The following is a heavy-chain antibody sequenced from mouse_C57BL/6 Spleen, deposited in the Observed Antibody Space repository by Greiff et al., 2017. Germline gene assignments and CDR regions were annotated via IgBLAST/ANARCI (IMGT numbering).Heavy chain of an antibody. J-gene: IGHJ2*01. Sequence: VQLQQSGAELVKPGASVKLSCKASGYTFTSYWMHWVKQRPGRGLEWIGRIDPNSGGTKYNEKFKSKATLTVDKPSSTAYMQLSSLTSEDSAVYYCARYPIYYDYDGGYFDYWGQGTTLTVSS. CDR2: IDPNSGGT. D-gene: IGHD2-4*01. CDR3: ARYPIYYDYDGGYFDY. CDR1: GYTFTSYW. V-gene: IGHV1-72*01.